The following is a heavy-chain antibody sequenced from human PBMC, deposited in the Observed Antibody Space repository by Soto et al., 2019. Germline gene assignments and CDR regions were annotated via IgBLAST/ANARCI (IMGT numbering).Heavy chain of an antibody. CDR1: GFTFSDYY. J-gene: IGHJ3*02. CDR3: ARAVGITMIVVVPDAFDI. D-gene: IGHD3-22*01. CDR2: ISSSSSTI. Sequence: PGGSLRLSCAASGFTFSDYYMSWIRQAPGKGLEWVSYISSSSSTIYYADSVKGRFTISRDNAKNSLYLQMNSLRAEDTAVYYCARAVGITMIVVVPDAFDIWGQGTMVTVSS. V-gene: IGHV3-11*01.